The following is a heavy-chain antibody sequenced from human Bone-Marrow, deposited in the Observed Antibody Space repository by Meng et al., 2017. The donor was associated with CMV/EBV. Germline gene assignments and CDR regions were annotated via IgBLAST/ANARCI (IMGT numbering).Heavy chain of an antibody. D-gene: IGHD3-22*01. J-gene: IGHJ4*02. Sequence: QVQLQRWGPGLLKPSETLSLTCAVYGGSFSGYYWSWIRQPPGKGLEWIGEINHSGSTNYNPSLKSRVTISVDTSKNQFSLKLSSVTAADTAVYYCARGGVVVNGAPFDYWGQGTLVTVSS. CDR3: ARGGVVVNGAPFDY. CDR2: INHSGST. V-gene: IGHV4-34*01. CDR1: GGSFSGYY.